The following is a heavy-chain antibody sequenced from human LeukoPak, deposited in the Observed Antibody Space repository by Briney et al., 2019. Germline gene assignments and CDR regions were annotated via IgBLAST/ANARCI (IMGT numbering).Heavy chain of an antibody. Sequence: ASVNVSCKPSRYTLTGYYMHWVRQAPGHRLEWIGWITPNSGRKNYATKFQGPVTMPRDPSISTAYMELSRLRSDDTAVYYCARARSGADGQQLDYWGQGTLVTVSS. V-gene: IGHV1-2*02. CDR2: ITPNSGRK. CDR3: ARARSGADGQQLDY. J-gene: IGHJ4*02. CDR1: RYTLTGYY. D-gene: IGHD6-13*01.